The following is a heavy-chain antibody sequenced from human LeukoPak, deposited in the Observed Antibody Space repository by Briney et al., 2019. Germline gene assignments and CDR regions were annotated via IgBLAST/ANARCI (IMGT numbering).Heavy chain of an antibody. J-gene: IGHJ5*02. CDR2: IFHSGSP. CDR1: GDSISSGDYS. V-gene: IGHV4-30-2*01. CDR3: ARELWFVNAPGSWFDP. D-gene: IGHD3-10*01. Sequence: SQILSLTCAVSGDSISSGDYSWSWIRQPSGKGLEWIGYIFHSGSPYYNPSLKSRVTISVDKSKNQFSLRLTSVTAADTAVYYCARELWFVNAPGSWFDPWGQGTLVTVSS.